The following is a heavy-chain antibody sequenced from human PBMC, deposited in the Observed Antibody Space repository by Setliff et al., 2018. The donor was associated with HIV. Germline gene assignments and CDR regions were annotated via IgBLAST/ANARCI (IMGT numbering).Heavy chain of an antibody. Sequence: ASVKVSYKASGYTFTSYGISWVRQAPGQGLEWMGWISAYNGNTNYAQKLQGRVTMTTDTSTSTAYMELRSLRSDDTAVYYCARGSDILTGYPYFDYWGQGTLVTVSS. CDR1: GYTFTSYG. CDR2: ISAYNGNT. D-gene: IGHD3-9*01. CDR3: ARGSDILTGYPYFDY. V-gene: IGHV1-18*01. J-gene: IGHJ4*02.